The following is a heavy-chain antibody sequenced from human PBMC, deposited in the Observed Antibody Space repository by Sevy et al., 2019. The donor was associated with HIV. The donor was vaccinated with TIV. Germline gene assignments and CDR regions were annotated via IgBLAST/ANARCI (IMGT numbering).Heavy chain of an antibody. V-gene: IGHV1-69*04. Sequence: ASLKVSCKASGGTFSSYAISWVRQAPGQGLEWMGRIIPILGIANYAQKFQGRVTITADKSTSTAYMELSSLRSEDTAVYYCARENLAGYSSSWYVDWGQGTLVTVSS. J-gene: IGHJ4*02. CDR1: GGTFSSYA. CDR3: ARENLAGYSSSWYVD. CDR2: IIPILGIA. D-gene: IGHD6-13*01.